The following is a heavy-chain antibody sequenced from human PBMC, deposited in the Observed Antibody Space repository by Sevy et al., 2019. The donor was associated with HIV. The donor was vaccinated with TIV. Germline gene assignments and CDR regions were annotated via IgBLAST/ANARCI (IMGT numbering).Heavy chain of an antibody. CDR1: GFTCSKYW. Sequence: GGSLRLSCAASGFTCSKYWMGWVRQAQGKGLERLANIKQDAGQKYYVDSVKGRFTISRDNAKNSLYLQMNSLRADDTAVYFGARDEGNYYFHYWGQGTLVTVSS. D-gene: IGHD1-7*01. J-gene: IGHJ4*02. CDR3: ARDEGNYYFHY. V-gene: IGHV3-7*01. CDR2: IKQDAGQK.